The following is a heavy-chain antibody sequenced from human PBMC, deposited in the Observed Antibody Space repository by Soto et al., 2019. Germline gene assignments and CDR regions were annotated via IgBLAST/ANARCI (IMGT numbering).Heavy chain of an antibody. CDR2: IKSKTDGGTT. Sequence: EVQLVESGGGLVKPGGSFRLSWEASGFLFRNAGMNWVRQAPGKGLGWVGRIKSKTDGGTTDYAAPVKGRFTISRDDSKNTLYLQMNSLKTEDTAVYYCTTVYDFWSGHDYWGQGTLVTVSS. D-gene: IGHD3-3*01. CDR3: TTVYDFWSGHDY. CDR1: GFLFRNAG. J-gene: IGHJ4*02. V-gene: IGHV3-15*07.